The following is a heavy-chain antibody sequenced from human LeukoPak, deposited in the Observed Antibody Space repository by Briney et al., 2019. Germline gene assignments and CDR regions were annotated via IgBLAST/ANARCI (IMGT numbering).Heavy chain of an antibody. J-gene: IGHJ6*03. V-gene: IGHV4-4*07. CDR3: ARVGGSYYYYYYMDV. Sequence: SETLSLTCTVSGGSISSYYWSWIRQPAGKGLEWIGRIYTSGSTNYNPSLKSRVTMSVDTSKNQFSQKLSSVTAADTAVYYCARVGGSYYYYYYMDVWGKGTTVTVSS. CDR2: IYTSGST. CDR1: GGSISSYY. D-gene: IGHD1-26*01.